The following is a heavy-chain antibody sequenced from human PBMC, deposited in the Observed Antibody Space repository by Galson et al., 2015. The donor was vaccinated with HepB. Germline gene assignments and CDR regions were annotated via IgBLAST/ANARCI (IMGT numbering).Heavy chain of an antibody. D-gene: IGHD5/OR15-5a*01. J-gene: IGHJ4*02. CDR2: IYYSGST. CDR3: ARVRLGRSTIFDY. Sequence: LSLTCTVSGGSISSYYWSWIRQPPGKGLEWIGYIYYSGSTNYNPSLKSRVTISVDTSKNQFSLKLSSVTAADTAVYYCARVRLGRSTIFDYWGQGTLVTVSS. CDR1: GGSISSYY. V-gene: IGHV4-59*08.